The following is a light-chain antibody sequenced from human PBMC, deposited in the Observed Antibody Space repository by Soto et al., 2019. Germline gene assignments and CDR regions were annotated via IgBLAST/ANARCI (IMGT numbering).Light chain of an antibody. Sequence: QSVLTQPPSVSGAPGQRVTISCTGSSSNIGAGYDVHWYQQIPGAAPKLLIYGNNNRPSGVPDRFSASKSGTSVSLAITGLQTEDEAEYFCQSYDSGLSGSGVFGGGTKLTVL. CDR1: SSNIGAGYD. CDR3: QSYDSGLSGSGV. CDR2: GNN. V-gene: IGLV1-40*01. J-gene: IGLJ3*02.